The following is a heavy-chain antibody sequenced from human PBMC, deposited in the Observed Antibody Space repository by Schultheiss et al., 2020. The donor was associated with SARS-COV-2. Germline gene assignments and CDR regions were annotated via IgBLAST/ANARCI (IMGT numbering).Heavy chain of an antibody. Sequence: GGSLRLSCSASGFTFSNYWIHWVRQVPGKGLVWVSRISRDGSSSSYADSVKGRFTISRDNAKNSLYLQMNSLRDEDTAVYYCARDGDSSSWYHRGTRGGGYWGQGTLVTVSS. CDR2: ISRDGSSS. V-gene: IGHV3-74*01. CDR1: GFTFSNYW. J-gene: IGHJ4*02. D-gene: IGHD6-13*01. CDR3: ARDGDSSSWYHRGTRGGGY.